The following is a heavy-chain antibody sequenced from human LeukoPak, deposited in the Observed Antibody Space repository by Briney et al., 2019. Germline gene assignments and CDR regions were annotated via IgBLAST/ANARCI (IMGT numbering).Heavy chain of an antibody. D-gene: IGHD3-10*01. CDR1: GGSISNNY. V-gene: IGHV4-59*08. CDR3: ARRAYGSGSFNRYYFDY. J-gene: IGHJ4*02. Sequence: SETLSLTCTASGGSISNNYRSWIRQPPGKGLEWIGYIYYSGSTNYNPSLKSRVTISVDTSKNQFSLQLNSVTAADTAVYYCARRAYGSGSFNRYYFDYWGQGTLVAVSP. CDR2: IYYSGST.